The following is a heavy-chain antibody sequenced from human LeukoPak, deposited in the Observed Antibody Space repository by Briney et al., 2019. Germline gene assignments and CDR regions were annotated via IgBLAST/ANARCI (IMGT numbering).Heavy chain of an antibody. CDR3: VKRYCSGGSCYPLDY. CDR1: GFSFTSYA. V-gene: IGHV3-23*01. CDR2: ISGSGGST. Sequence: GGSLRLSCAASGFSFTSYAMSWVRQAPGKGLEWVSAISGSGGSTYYADSVKGRFTISRDNSKNTLYLQMNSLRAEDTAVYYCVKRYCSGGSCYPLDYWGQGTLVTVSS. J-gene: IGHJ4*02. D-gene: IGHD2-15*01.